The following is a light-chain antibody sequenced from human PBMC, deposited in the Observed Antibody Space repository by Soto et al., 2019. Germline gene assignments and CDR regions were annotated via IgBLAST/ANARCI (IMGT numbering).Light chain of an antibody. CDR2: GTS. V-gene: IGKV3D-15*01. CDR1: ERIYSAY. CDR3: QQYNNWPT. J-gene: IGKJ4*01. Sequence: EVVLTQSPDTLSLSPGERATLSCRASERIYSAYLGWYQQKPGQAPRLLIYGTSSRATGIPARFSGSGSGTEFTLTISSLQSEDFAVYYCQQYNNWPTFGGGTKVDIK.